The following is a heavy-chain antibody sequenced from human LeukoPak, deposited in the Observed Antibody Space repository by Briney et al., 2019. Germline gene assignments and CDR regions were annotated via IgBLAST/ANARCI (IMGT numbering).Heavy chain of an antibody. CDR3: ARDPHLTVGTVTTTGDEYT. Sequence: SVKVSCKASGGTFSSYAISWVRQAPGQGLEWMGRINPIFGTANYAQKFQGRVTITTDESTSTAYMELSSLRSEDTAVYYCARDPHLTVGTVTTTGDEYTWGQGTLVTVSS. CDR2: INPIFGTA. CDR1: GGTFSSYA. D-gene: IGHD1-1*01. J-gene: IGHJ5*02. V-gene: IGHV1-69*05.